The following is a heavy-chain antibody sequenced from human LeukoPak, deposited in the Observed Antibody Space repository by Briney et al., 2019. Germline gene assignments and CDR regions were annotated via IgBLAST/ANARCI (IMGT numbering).Heavy chain of an antibody. D-gene: IGHD2-2*01. CDR1: GFTFSSYG. J-gene: IGHJ4*02. CDR3: AKDRDIVVVPAASFFDY. Sequence: QPGGSLRLSCAASGFTFSSYGMHWVRQAPGKGLEWVAVTSYDGSNKYYADSVKGRFTISRDNSKNTLYLQMNSLRAEDTAVYYCAKDRDIVVVPAASFFDYWGQGTLVTVSS. V-gene: IGHV3-30*18. CDR2: TSYDGSNK.